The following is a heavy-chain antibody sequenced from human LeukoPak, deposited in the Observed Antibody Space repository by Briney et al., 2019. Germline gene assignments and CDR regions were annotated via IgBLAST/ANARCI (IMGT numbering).Heavy chain of an antibody. D-gene: IGHD4-11*01. Sequence: SETLSLTCAVYGGSFSGYYWSWIRQPPGKGLEWIGEINHSGSTNYNPSLKSRVTISVDTSKNQFSLKLSSVTAADTAVYYCARAYSSTVTPLFDYWGQGTLVTVSS. CDR1: GGSFSGYY. CDR2: INHSGST. J-gene: IGHJ4*02. CDR3: ARAYSSTVTPLFDY. V-gene: IGHV4-34*01.